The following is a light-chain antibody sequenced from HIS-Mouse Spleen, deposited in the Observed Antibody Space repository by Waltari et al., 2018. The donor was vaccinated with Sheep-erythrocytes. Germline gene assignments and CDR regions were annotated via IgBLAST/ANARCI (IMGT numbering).Light chain of an antibody. V-gene: IGLV3-1*01. J-gene: IGLJ2*01. CDR3: QAWDSSTAV. Sequence: SYELTQPPSVSVSPGQTASITCSGDKWGDKYACWYQQKPGQPPGLVIYQDSKRPSGIPERFSGSNSGNTATLTISGTQAMDEADYYCQAWDSSTAVFGGGTKLTVL. CDR1: KWGDKY. CDR2: QDS.